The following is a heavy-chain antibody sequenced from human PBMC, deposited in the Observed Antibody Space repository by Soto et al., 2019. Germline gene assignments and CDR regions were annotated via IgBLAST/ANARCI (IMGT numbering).Heavy chain of an antibody. D-gene: IGHD3-3*01. Sequence: QVQLVQSGAEVKRPGSSVKVSCKASGGTFSTFAISWVRQAPGQGLEWMGGLIPIFDTTNHAPKCQGRVTIIAEEYTSTAYMELRSLRFEDTAVYYCARARAERARSYDFWGGAFDAWGQGTLVSVSS. CDR2: LIPIFDTT. CDR1: GGTFSTFA. J-gene: IGHJ4*02. V-gene: IGHV1-69*01. CDR3: ARARAERARSYDFWGGAFDA.